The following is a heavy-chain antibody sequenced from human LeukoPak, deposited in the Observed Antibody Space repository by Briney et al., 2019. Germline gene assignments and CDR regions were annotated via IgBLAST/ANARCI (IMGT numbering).Heavy chain of an antibody. V-gene: IGHV3-53*01. D-gene: IGHD2-2*01. CDR1: GFTVSSNY. J-gene: IGHJ4*02. CDR3: AKDEGGVVPAAPTDY. CDR2: IYSGGST. Sequence: GGSLRLSCAASGFTVSSNYMSWVRQAPGKGLEWVSVIYSGGSTYYADSVKGRFTISRDNSKNTLYLQMNSLRAEDTAVYYCAKDEGGVVPAAPTDYWGQGTLVTVSS.